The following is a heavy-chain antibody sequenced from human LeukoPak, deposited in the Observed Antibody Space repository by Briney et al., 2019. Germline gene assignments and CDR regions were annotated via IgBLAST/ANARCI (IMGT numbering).Heavy chain of an antibody. V-gene: IGHV1-46*01. CDR2: INPSGGST. J-gene: IGHJ6*02. Sequence: ASVKVSCKASGYTFTSYYMHWVRQAPGQGLEWMGIINPSGGSTSYAQKFQGRVTMTRDTSISTAYMELSRLRSDDTAVYYCARDQVCSGGSCYSGDPYYYYGMDVWGQGTTVTVSS. D-gene: IGHD2-15*01. CDR1: GYTFTSYY. CDR3: ARDQVCSGGSCYSGDPYYYYGMDV.